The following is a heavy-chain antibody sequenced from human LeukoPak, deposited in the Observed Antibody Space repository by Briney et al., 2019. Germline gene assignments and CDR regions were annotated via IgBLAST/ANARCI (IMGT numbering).Heavy chain of an antibody. CDR3: ARGLQWLPGLFDP. CDR2: ISSSSSYI. D-gene: IGHD5-12*01. J-gene: IGHJ5*02. CDR1: GFTLSSYS. V-gene: IGHV3-21*01. Sequence: GGSLRLSCAASGFTLSSYSMNWVRQAPGKGLEWVSSISSSSSYIYYADSVKGRFTISRDNAKNSLYLQMNSLRAEDTAVYYCARGLQWLPGLFDPWGQGTLVTVSS.